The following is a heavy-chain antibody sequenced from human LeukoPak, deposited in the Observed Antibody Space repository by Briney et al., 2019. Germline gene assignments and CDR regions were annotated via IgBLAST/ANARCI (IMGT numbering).Heavy chain of an antibody. D-gene: IGHD2-2*01. Sequence: ASVKVSCKASGYTFTGYYMRWVRQAPGQGLEWMGWINPNSGGTNYAQKFQGRVIMTRDTSISTAYMELSRLRSDDTAVYYCARVVVPAAPTREFDYWGQGTLVTVSS. CDR3: ARVVVPAAPTREFDY. J-gene: IGHJ4*02. CDR2: INPNSGGT. V-gene: IGHV1-2*02. CDR1: GYTFTGYY.